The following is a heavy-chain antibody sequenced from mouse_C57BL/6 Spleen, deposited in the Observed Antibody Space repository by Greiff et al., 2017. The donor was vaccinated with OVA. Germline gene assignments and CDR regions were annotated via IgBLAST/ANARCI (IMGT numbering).Heavy chain of an antibody. J-gene: IGHJ1*03. CDR2: IDPSDSYT. CDR3: ARKVYGSSLWYFDV. D-gene: IGHD1-1*01. V-gene: IGHV1-69*01. CDR1: GYTFTSYW. Sequence: VQLQQPGAELVMPGASVKLSCKASGYTFTSYWMHWVKQRPGQGLEWIGEIDPSDSYTNYNQKFKGKSTLTVDKSSSTAYMQLSSLTSEDSAVYYCARKVYGSSLWYFDVWGTGTTVTVSS.